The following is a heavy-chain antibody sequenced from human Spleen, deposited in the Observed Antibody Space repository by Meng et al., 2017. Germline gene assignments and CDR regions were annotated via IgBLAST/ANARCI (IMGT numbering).Heavy chain of an antibody. CDR2: IYYTGTT. V-gene: IGHV4-61*03. CDR1: GGSVSSGSYY. CDR3: ARLRSSSWIYYFDY. J-gene: IGHJ4*02. Sequence: QVPLEVQGPGLVRPSATLSLPRTVSGGSVSSGSYYWSWIRQPQGKGLEWIGYIYYTGTTHYSPSLTSRLTISVDTSKNHLSLRLTSVTAADTAVYYCARLRSSSWIYYFDYWGQGTLVTVSS. D-gene: IGHD6-13*01.